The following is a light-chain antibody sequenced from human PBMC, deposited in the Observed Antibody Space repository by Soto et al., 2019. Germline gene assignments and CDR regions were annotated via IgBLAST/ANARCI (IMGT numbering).Light chain of an antibody. CDR2: EVS. CDR1: SSDVGGYNY. V-gene: IGLV2-14*01. J-gene: IGLJ3*02. CDR3: SSYTSRSTRV. Sequence: QSALTQPASVSGSPGQSITISCTGTSSDVGGYNYVSWYQQHPSKAPKLIIYEVSNRPSGVSNRFSGSKSGNTASLTISGLQAEDEAVYYCSSYTSRSTRVFGGGTKLTVL.